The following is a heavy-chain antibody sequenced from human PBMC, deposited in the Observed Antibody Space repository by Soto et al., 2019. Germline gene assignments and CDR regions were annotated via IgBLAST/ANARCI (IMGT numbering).Heavy chain of an antibody. CDR2: INSDGSST. V-gene: IGHV3-74*01. CDR1: GFTFSSYW. CDR3: ARVVSDYIWGSPVPAFDI. Sequence: GGSLRLSCAASGFTFSSYWMHWVRQAPGKGLVWVSRINSDGSSTSYADSVKGRFTISRDNAKNTLYLQRNSLRADDTAVYYCARVVSDYIWGSPVPAFDIWGQGTMVTVSS. D-gene: IGHD3-16*01. J-gene: IGHJ3*02.